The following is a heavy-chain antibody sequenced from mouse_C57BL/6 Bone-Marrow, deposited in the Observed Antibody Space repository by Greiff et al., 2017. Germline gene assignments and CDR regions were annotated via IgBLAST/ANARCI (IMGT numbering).Heavy chain of an antibody. D-gene: IGHD2-5*01. CDR3: AREVYYSNRYYFDY. J-gene: IGHJ2*01. Sequence: VQLQQSGPGLVKPSQSLSLTCSVTGYSITSGYYWNWIRQFPGNKLEWMGYISYDGSNNYNPSLKNRISITRDTSKNQFFLKLNSVTTEDTATYYCAREVYYSNRYYFDYWGQGTTLTVSS. V-gene: IGHV3-6*01. CDR2: ISYDGSN. CDR1: GYSITSGYY.